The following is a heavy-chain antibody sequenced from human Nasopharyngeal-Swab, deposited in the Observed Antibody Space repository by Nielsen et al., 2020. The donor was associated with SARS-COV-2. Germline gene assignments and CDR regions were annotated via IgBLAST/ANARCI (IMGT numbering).Heavy chain of an antibody. D-gene: IGHD2-2*01. CDR2: IKQDGSGK. V-gene: IGHV3-7*01. CDR1: GLTFTNSW. CDR3: AKVHCSRSSCSAPDYYYYMDV. Sequence: GESLKISCAASGLTFTNSWMSWVRQAPGKGLEWVANIKQDGSGKYYVDSAKGRFTISRDNAKNSLELQMNSLRVEDTAVYYCAKVHCSRSSCSAPDYYYYMDVWGKGTTVTVSS. J-gene: IGHJ6*03.